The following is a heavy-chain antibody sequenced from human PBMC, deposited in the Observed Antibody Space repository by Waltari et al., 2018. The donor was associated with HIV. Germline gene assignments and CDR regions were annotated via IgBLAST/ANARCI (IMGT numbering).Heavy chain of an antibody. Sequence: QVQLQESGPGLVKPSETLSLTCTVSGGSISSYYWSWIRQPPGKGLEWMGYIYYSGSTNYNPSLKSRVTISVDTSKNQFSLKLSSVTAADTAVYYCARSLVVALNGSGWSSDYYYYGMDVWGQGTTVTVSS. CDR3: ARSLVVALNGSGWSSDYYYYGMDV. D-gene: IGHD6-19*01. CDR2: IYYSGST. CDR1: GGSISSYY. V-gene: IGHV4-59*01. J-gene: IGHJ6*02.